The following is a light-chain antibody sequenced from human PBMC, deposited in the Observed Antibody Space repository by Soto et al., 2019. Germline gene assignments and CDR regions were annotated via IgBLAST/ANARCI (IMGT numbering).Light chain of an antibody. J-gene: IGKJ2*01. V-gene: IGKV3-20*01. CDR3: QQYGSSPPMYT. CDR1: QSVSSNY. Sequence: EIVLTQSPGTLSLSPGERATLSCRASQSVSSNYLTWYQQKPGQAPRLLIYGASTRATGTPDRFSGSGSGTDFTLTISRLEPEDFAVYYCQQYGSSPPMYTFGQGTKLESK. CDR2: GAS.